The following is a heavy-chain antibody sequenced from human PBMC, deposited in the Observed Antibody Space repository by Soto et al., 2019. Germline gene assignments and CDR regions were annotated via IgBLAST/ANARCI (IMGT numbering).Heavy chain of an antibody. CDR1: EGTFNSYA. V-gene: IGHV1-69*01. CDR3: ASGASRWYPYFFAS. D-gene: IGHD6-13*01. CDR2: IIPYYNTL. Sequence: QAQVVQSGAEVRKPGSSVKLSCKASEGTFNSYAIAWVRQAPGQGLEWMGGIIPYYNTLNYAQKFQDRVTNTADDSTHTVYMELSRLRSDDTAVYFCASGASRWYPYFFASWAQGNLVTVSS. J-gene: IGHJ4*02.